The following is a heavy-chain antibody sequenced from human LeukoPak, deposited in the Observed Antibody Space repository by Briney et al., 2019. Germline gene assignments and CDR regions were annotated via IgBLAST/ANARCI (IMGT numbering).Heavy chain of an antibody. J-gene: IGHJ4*02. CDR1: GFTFSSYA. CDR2: ISYDGSNK. V-gene: IGHV3-30*04. Sequence: GGSLRLSCAASGFTFSSYAMHWVRQAPGKGLEWVAVISYDGSNKYYADSVKGRFTISRDNSKNTLYLQMNSLRAEDTAVYYCAREYYYDSSIRGYWGQGTLVTVSS. D-gene: IGHD3-22*01. CDR3: AREYYYDSSIRGY.